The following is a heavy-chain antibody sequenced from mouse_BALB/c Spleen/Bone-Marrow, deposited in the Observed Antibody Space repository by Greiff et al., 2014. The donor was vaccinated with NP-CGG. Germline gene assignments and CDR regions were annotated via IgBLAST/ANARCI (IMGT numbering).Heavy chain of an antibody. V-gene: IGHV1-7*01. CDR2: INPNNDYT. Sequence: VQLQESGPELATPGASVKMSCKASGYTFTTYWMHWIKQRPGQGLEWIGCINPNNDYTNYNQKFKDKATLTADKSSITAYMHLSSLTSEVSAVYSGERCVRDWHFDYWGQGTLVTVPA. D-gene: IGHD2-14*01. CDR3: ERCVRDWHFDY. CDR1: GYTFTTYW. J-gene: IGHJ3*01.